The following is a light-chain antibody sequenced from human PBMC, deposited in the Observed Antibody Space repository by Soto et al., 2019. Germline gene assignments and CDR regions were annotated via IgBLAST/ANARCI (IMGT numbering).Light chain of an antibody. V-gene: IGLV1-51*01. CDR3: ATWDSSLSAGV. CDR2: DNT. Sequence: QAVVTQPSSVSASPGQKVTISCSGSSSNIGNNYVSWYQQLPGTAPKLLIYDNTNRPSGIPDRFSGSKSGTSATLGITGLQTGDEADYYCATWDSSLSAGVFGTGTKVTVL. J-gene: IGLJ1*01. CDR1: SSNIGNNY.